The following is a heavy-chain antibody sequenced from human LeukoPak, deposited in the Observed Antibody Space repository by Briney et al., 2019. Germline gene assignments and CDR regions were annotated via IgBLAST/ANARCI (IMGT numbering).Heavy chain of an antibody. J-gene: IGHJ5*02. CDR3: ARVRTISSSFDP. Sequence: PSETLSLTCTVSGGSITNNYWGWIRQPPGKGLEWFGYMYYSGSTNYNPSLKSRVTISIDTSKNQFSLKLTSVTAADTAVYYCARVRTISSSFDPWGQGTLVTVSS. D-gene: IGHD6-6*01. CDR2: MYYSGST. CDR1: GGSITNNY. V-gene: IGHV4-59*01.